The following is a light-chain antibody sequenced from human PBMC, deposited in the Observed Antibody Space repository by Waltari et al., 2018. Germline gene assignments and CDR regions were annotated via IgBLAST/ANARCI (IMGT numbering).Light chain of an antibody. Sequence: SYVLTQPPSVSVAPGKTASITCGGNNIGSKSVHWYQRKAGQAPELVIFYNDDRPSGIPERFSGSNSGKTATLTISRVEAGDEADYYGQVWDSSSDHVVFGGGTKLTVL. CDR2: YND. CDR3: QVWDSSSDHVV. V-gene: IGLV3-21*04. CDR1: NIGSKS. J-gene: IGLJ2*01.